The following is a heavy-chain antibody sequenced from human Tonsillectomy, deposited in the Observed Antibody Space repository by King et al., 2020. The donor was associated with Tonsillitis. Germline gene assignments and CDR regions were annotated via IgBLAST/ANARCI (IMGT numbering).Heavy chain of an antibody. J-gene: IGHJ3*02. D-gene: IGHD1-26*01. V-gene: IGHV3-23*04. Sequence: DVQLVESGGGLVQPGGSLRLSCAASGFTFSGYAMSWVRQAPGKGLEWVSGISGSGGGTYYADSVKGRFTISRDNAKNNLYLQMNSLRAEDTALYYCAKDRAGSGTYFSSAFDIWGQGTVATVSS. CDR2: ISGSGGGT. CDR3: AKDRAGSGTYFSSAFDI. CDR1: GFTFSGYA.